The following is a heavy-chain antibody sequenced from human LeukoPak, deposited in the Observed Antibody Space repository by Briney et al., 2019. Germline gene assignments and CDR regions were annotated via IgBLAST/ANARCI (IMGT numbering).Heavy chain of an antibody. Sequence: GGSLRLSCAASGFTFSSYAMGWVRRAPGKGLEWVSGIGGSGDSTYYADSVKGRFTISRDNSKNTLYLQMNSLRAEDTAVYYCAKDESRYYWGQGTLVTVSS. V-gene: IGHV3-23*01. CDR3: AKDESRYY. CDR2: IGGSGDST. CDR1: GFTFSSYA. J-gene: IGHJ4*02.